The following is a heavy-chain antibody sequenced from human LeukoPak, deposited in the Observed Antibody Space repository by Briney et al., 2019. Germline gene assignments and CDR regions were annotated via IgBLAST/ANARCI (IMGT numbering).Heavy chain of an antibody. CDR1: GFTFSNYG. Sequence: GGSLRLSCEPHGFTFSNYGMHWVRQVPGKGLEWVAVISYDGSNKYYADSVKGRFTISRDNSKNTLYLQMNSLRGEDTGVYYCARDLESEPGQGPDYWGQGTLVTVSS. CDR3: ARDLESEPGQGPDY. J-gene: IGHJ4*02. V-gene: IGHV3-30*19. CDR2: ISYDGSNK. D-gene: IGHD1-14*01.